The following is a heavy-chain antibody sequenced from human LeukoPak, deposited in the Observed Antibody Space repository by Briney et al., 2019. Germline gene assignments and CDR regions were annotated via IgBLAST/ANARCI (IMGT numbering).Heavy chain of an antibody. Sequence: GGSLRLSCSTSGFSFTTYGMHWVRQAPGKGLEWVAFISYDGGKRYFADSVKGRFSISRDNSASALFLDMDSLRTEDTAVYFCAKGLRWFGNFYFNFFDHWGQGILVTVSS. CDR1: GFSFTTYG. V-gene: IGHV3-30*18. CDR3: AKGLRWFGNFYFNFFDH. CDR2: ISYDGGKR. J-gene: IGHJ4*02. D-gene: IGHD3-10*01.